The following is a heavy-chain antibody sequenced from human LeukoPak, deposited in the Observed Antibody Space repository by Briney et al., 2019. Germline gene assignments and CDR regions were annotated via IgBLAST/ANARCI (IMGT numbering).Heavy chain of an antibody. Sequence: SETLSLTCTVSGYSISSGYYWGWIRQPPGKGLEWIGSIYHSGSTYYNPSLKSRVTISVDTSKNQFSLKLSSVTAADTAVYYCARISWSSSSIDYWGQGTLVTVSS. CDR2: IYHSGST. J-gene: IGHJ4*02. CDR1: GYSISSGYY. D-gene: IGHD6-6*01. CDR3: ARISWSSSSIDY. V-gene: IGHV4-38-2*02.